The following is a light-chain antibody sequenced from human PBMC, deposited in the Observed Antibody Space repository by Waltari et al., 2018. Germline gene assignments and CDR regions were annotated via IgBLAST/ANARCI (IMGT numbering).Light chain of an antibody. CDR3: CSYATSSWV. CDR2: VVT. Sequence: QSALTQPASVSGSPGQSITISCTGTSSDVGRFNLVSWYQQHPGKAPTLMIYVVTKRPSGVSNRFSGSKSGNIAALTISGLQAEDEADYYCCSYATSSWVFGGGTRLTVL. CDR1: SSDVGRFNL. V-gene: IGLV2-23*02. J-gene: IGLJ3*02.